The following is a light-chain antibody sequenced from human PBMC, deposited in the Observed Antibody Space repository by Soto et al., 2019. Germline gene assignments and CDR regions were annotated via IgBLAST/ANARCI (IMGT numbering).Light chain of an antibody. V-gene: IGLV2-8*01. CDR2: EVS. J-gene: IGLJ3*02. Sequence: QSVLTQPPSASGSPGQSVTISCTGTSSDVGAYNRVSWYQHHPGKAPKLMIYEVSKRPSGVPDHFSGSKSGNTASLTVSGLQAEDEADYYCTSYVGSSNVNWVFGGGTKLTVL. CDR1: SSDVGAYNR. CDR3: TSYVGSSNVNWV.